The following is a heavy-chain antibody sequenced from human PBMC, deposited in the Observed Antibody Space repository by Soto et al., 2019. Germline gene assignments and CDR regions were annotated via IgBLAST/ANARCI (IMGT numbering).Heavy chain of an antibody. V-gene: IGHV1-69*01. D-gene: IGHD3-22*01. CDR3: ARDWDHYYDSSGYGDY. J-gene: IGHJ4*02. Sequence: QVQLVQSGAEVKKPGSSVKVSCKASGGTFSSYAISWVRQAPGQGLEWMGGSIPIFGTANYAQKFQGRVTITADESTSTAYMELSSLRSEDTAVYYCARDWDHYYDSSGYGDYWGQGTLVTVSS. CDR1: GGTFSSYA. CDR2: SIPIFGTA.